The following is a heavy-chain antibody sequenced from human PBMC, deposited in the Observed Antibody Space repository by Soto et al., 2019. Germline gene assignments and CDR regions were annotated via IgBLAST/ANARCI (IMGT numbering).Heavy chain of an antibody. D-gene: IGHD3-3*01. J-gene: IGHJ6*02. V-gene: IGHV3-33*01. Sequence: QVQLVESGGGVVQPGRSLRLSCAASGFTFSSYGMHWVRQAPGKGLEWVAVIWYDGSNKYYADSVKGRFTISRDNSKNTLYLQMNSLRAEDTAVYYCARRGGTLFGVVKDYYYYGMDVWGQGTTVTVSS. CDR1: GFTFSSYG. CDR2: IWYDGSNK. CDR3: ARRGGTLFGVVKDYYYYGMDV.